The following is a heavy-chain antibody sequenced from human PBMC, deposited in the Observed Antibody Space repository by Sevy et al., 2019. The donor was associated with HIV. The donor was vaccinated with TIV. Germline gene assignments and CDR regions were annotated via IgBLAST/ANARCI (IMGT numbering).Heavy chain of an antibody. Sequence: GGSLRLSCAASGFTFSSYSMNWVRQAPGKGLGWVSSISSSSSYRYYADSVKGRFSISRDNAKTSLFLQMNSLRAEDTAVYYWARGYSNYLIDYWGQGTLVTVSS. V-gene: IGHV3-21*01. CDR2: ISSSSSYR. CDR3: ARGYSNYLIDY. CDR1: GFTFSSYS. D-gene: IGHD4-4*01. J-gene: IGHJ4*02.